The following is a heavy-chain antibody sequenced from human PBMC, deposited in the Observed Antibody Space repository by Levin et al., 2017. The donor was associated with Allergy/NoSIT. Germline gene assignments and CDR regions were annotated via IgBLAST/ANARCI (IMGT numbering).Heavy chain of an antibody. D-gene: IGHD1-1*01. CDR1: GFTFSSYA. J-gene: IGHJ4*02. V-gene: IGHV3-23*01. CDR2: ISGSGGDT. CDR3: AKDRSPERRGIFDY. Sequence: GESLKISCAASGFTFSSYAMSWVRQAPGKGLEWVSAISGSGGDTYYADSVKGRFTISRDNSKNTLYLQMNSLRAEDTAVYFCAKDRSPERRGIFDYWGQGTLVTVSS.